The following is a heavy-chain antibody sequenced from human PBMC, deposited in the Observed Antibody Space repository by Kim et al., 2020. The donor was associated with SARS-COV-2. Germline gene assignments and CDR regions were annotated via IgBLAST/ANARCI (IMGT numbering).Heavy chain of an antibody. Sequence: ASARNGRFTTSRDNYKNTLYLQMNSLRAEDTAVYYCAREEYYDSSGYPIWGQGTMVTVSS. CDR3: AREEYYDSSGYPI. V-gene: IGHV3-53*01. D-gene: IGHD3-22*01. J-gene: IGHJ3*02.